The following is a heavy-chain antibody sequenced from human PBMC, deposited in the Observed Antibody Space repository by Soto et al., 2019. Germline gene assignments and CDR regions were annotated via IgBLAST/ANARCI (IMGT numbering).Heavy chain of an antibody. CDR2: INHSGST. CDR1: GGSFSGYY. Sequence: QVQLQQWGAGLLKPSETLSLTCAVYGGSFSGYYWSWIRQPPGKGLEGIGEINHSGSTNYNPSLKSRVTISVDTSKNQFSLKLSSVTAADTAVYYCARALDYGDYDKWFDPWGQGTLVTVSS. D-gene: IGHD4-17*01. V-gene: IGHV4-34*01. CDR3: ARALDYGDYDKWFDP. J-gene: IGHJ5*02.